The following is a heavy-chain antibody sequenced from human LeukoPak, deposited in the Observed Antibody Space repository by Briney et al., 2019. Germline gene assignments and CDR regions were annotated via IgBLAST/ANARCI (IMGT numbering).Heavy chain of an antibody. J-gene: IGHJ6*02. V-gene: IGHV1-18*01. D-gene: IGHD5-18*01. CDR3: ARCGLPDTAMVPEYYYYYHGMDV. CDR2: ISAYNAKT. CDR1: GYTFTSYG. Sequence: ASVKVSCKASGYTFTSYGISWVRQAPGQGLEWMGWISAYNAKTDYAQNLQGRVTMTTDTSTSTAYMELRSLRSDDTAVYYCARCGLPDTAMVPEYYYYYHGMDVWGQGTTVTVSS.